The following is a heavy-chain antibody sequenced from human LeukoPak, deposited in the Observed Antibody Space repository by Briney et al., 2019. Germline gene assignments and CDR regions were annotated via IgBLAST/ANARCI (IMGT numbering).Heavy chain of an antibody. D-gene: IGHD6-25*01. Sequence: SETLSLTCTVSGGSISSYYWSWIRQPPRKGLEWIGYIYYSGSTNYNPSLKSRVTISVDTSKNQFSLKLSSVTAADTAVYYCARQGGGFWYFDLWGRGTLVTVSS. V-gene: IGHV4-59*08. CDR3: ARQGGGFWYFDL. CDR1: GGSISSYY. CDR2: IYYSGST. J-gene: IGHJ2*01.